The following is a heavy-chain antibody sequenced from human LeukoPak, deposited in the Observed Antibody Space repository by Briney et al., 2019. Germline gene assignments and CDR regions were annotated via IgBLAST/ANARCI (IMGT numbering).Heavy chain of an antibody. D-gene: IGHD3-10*01. V-gene: IGHV3-48*02. J-gene: IGHJ4*02. Sequence: GRSLRLSCAAARFTFSSYTMNWVRHAAGKWLDWVSYIRSSSNTIHYAASVKGRFTISRDNAKNSLYLQTNSLRDEDTAVYYCVRDRDGSGRGFDYWGQGTLVTVSS. CDR1: RFTFSSYT. CDR2: IRSSSNTI. CDR3: VRDRDGSGRGFDY.